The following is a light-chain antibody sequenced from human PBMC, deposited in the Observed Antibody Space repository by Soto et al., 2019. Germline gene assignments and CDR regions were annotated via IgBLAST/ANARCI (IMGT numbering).Light chain of an antibody. V-gene: IGLV2-14*04. CDR3: RSHTLVTPAHAV. CDR2: DVS. J-gene: IGLJ1*01. CDR1: SSNIGGSNP. Sequence: ISQTEKSSNIGGSNPVSWYQQHHGKAPKLLIYDVSNWPSGVSNRFSGSKSGNTASLTISGLQAEDGADYYCRSHTLVTPAHAVFRSGTTGTV.